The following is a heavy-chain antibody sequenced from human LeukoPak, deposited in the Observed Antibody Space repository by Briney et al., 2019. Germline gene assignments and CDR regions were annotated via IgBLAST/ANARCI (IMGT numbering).Heavy chain of an antibody. CDR3: ARGIYGSGTHYTYYYYAMDV. CDR1: GFTFSGYW. CDR2: IKQDGGAK. J-gene: IGHJ6*02. Sequence: GGSLKLSCAASGFTFSGYWMSWVRQAPGKGLEWVANIKQDGGAKYYVDSVKGRFTISRDNARNSLYLQMSSLRAEDMAVYYCARGIYGSGTHYTYYYYAMDVWGQGTTVTVPS. D-gene: IGHD3-10*01. V-gene: IGHV3-7*03.